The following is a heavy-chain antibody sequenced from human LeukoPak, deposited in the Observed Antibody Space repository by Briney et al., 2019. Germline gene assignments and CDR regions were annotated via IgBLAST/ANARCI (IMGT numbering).Heavy chain of an antibody. CDR1: GGSISSYY. CDR2: IYYSGST. V-gene: IGHV4-59*01. J-gene: IGHJ4*02. D-gene: IGHD4-17*01. CDR3: ARDKDSAHYGDYGSYLDY. Sequence: SETLSLTCTVSGGSISSYYWSWIRQPPGKGLEWIGYIYYSGSTNYNPSLKSRVTISVDTSKNQFSLKLSSVTAADTGVYYCARDKDSAHYGDYGSYLDYWGQGTLVTVSS.